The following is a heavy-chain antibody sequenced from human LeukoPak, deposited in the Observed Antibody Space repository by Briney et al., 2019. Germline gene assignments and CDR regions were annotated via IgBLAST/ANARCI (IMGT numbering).Heavy chain of an antibody. CDR1: GYTFTNYG. J-gene: IGHJ5*02. CDR3: ARDREYSSSSPWFDP. V-gene: IGHV1-18*01. CDR2: ISAYNGNT. Sequence: GASVKVSCKASGYTFTNYGISWVRQAPGQGLEWMGWISAYNGNTNYAQKLQGRVTMTTDTSTSTAYMELRSLRFDDTAVYYCARDREYSSSSPWFDPWGQGTLVTVSS. D-gene: IGHD6-6*01.